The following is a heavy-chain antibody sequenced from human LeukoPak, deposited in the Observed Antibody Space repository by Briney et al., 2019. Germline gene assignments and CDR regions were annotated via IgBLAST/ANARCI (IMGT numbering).Heavy chain of an antibody. D-gene: IGHD3-3*01. J-gene: IGHJ4*02. CDR3: ATTYDFWSSNKYGPFDY. V-gene: IGHV3-48*01. CDR2: ISSGGNSI. Sequence: GGSLRLSCAASGFYFATYSMTWVRQAPGKGLEWLSYISSGGNSIHYADSVRGRFIISRDNARNSVSLQMNSLRAEDTAVYFCATTYDFWSSNKYGPFDYWGQGALVIVSP. CDR1: GFYFATYS.